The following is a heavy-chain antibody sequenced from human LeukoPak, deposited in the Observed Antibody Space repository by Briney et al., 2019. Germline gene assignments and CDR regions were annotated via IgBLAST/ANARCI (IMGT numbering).Heavy chain of an antibody. CDR3: ARQGIAAAVDY. V-gene: IGHV1-2*06. J-gene: IGHJ4*02. CDR2: ISPNNGGT. CDR1: GYTFTGYF. D-gene: IGHD6-13*01. Sequence: ASVKVSCKASGYTFTGYFIHWVRQAPGQGLEWMGRISPNNGGTNYAQKFQGRVTMTSDTSISTAYVELSSLRSDATALYYCARQGIAAAVDYWGQGTLVTVSS.